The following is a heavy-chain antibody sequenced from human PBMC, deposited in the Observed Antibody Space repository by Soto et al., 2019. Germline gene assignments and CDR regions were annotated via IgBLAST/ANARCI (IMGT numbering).Heavy chain of an antibody. J-gene: IGHJ5*02. Sequence: QITLKESGPTLVKPTQTLTLTCTFSGLSLTTTGEAVGWIRQPPGKALEWLALIYWDDDHFDNPTLKTSLTTTTDTSKHQVVLTLTNMDPVDTAPCYCAHYLSASPAGWFDPWGQGILVTVSS. CDR1: GLSLTTTGEA. CDR3: AHYLSASPAGWFDP. D-gene: IGHD6-25*01. V-gene: IGHV2-5*02. CDR2: IYWDDDH.